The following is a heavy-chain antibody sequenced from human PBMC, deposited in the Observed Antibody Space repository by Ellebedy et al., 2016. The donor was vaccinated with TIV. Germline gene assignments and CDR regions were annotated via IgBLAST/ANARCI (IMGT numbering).Heavy chain of an antibody. V-gene: IGHV3-23*01. D-gene: IGHD5-18*01. CDR3: AREEARLLDY. CDR1: GFTFSSYA. Sequence: GESLKISCAASGFTFSSYAMNWVRQAPGKGLEWVSAISGSGGSTYYADSVKGRFTVSRDNSKNTLYLQMNSLRAEDTAVYYCAREEARLLDYWGQGTLVTVSS. J-gene: IGHJ4*02. CDR2: ISGSGGST.